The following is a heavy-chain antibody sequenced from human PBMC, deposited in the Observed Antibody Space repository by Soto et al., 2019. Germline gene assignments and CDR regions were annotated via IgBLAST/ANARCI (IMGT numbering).Heavy chain of an antibody. D-gene: IGHD3-22*01. CDR2: IWYDGNKK. V-gene: IGHV3-33*03. CDR3: VVDTSGLLDY. J-gene: IGHJ4*02. Sequence: GGSLRLSCAASGFTFSSNGMHWVRQAPGKGLEWVAVIWYDGNKKYYGDSVRGRFTISRDNSKNTLYLEMDSLRAEDTAVYYCVVDTSGLLDYWGQGTQVTVSS. CDR1: GFTFSSNG.